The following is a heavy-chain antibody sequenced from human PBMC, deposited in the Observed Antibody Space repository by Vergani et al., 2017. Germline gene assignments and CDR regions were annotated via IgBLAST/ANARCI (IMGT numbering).Heavy chain of an antibody. D-gene: IGHD4-17*01. V-gene: IGHV3-30*01. J-gene: IGHJ4*02. CDR1: GFTFSSYA. CDR2: ISYDGSNK. Sequence: VQLVESGGGLVQPGGSLRLSCAASGFTFSSYAMHWVRQAPGKGLEWVAVISYDGSNKYYADSVKGRFTISRDNSKNTLYLQMNSLRAEDTAVYYCARCPTYGDYFDYWGQGTLVTVSS. CDR3: ARCPTYGDYFDY.